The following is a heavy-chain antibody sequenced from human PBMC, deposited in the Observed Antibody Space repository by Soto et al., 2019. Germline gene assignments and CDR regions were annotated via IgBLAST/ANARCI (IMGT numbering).Heavy chain of an antibody. CDR2: IIPIPGTA. J-gene: IGHJ6*02. V-gene: IGHV1-69*01. D-gene: IGHD2-2*01. Sequence: QVQLVQSGAEVKKPGSSVKVSCKASGGTFGSYAISWVRQSPGQGLEWMGGIIPIPGTANYAQKFQGRVTIAADESTSTAYMELSSLRSEDTAVYYCARSQVSSTSLESYVYYYYGMDVWGQGTTVTVSS. CDR3: ARSQVSSTSLESYVYYYYGMDV. CDR1: GGTFGSYA.